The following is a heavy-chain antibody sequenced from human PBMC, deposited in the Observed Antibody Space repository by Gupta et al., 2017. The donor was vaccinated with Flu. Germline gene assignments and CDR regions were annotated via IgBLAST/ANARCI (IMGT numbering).Heavy chain of an antibody. D-gene: IGHD2/OR15-2a*01. V-gene: IGHV4-39*01. J-gene: IGHJ4*02. Sequence: QLQLQESGPGLVKPSETLSLICTVSGGSISDTSYYWGWIRQPPGKGLEWIGNVGDSGNTFYNPSLKSRVTISVDTSKNQFSLKLSSVTAADTAVYYCARRITYGKTFDYWGQGARVTVSS. CDR2: VGDSGNT. CDR3: ARRITYGKTFDY. CDR1: GGSISDTSYY.